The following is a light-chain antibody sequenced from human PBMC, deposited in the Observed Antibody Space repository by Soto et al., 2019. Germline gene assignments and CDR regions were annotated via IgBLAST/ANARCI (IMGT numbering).Light chain of an antibody. CDR1: SSDVGSYNF. CDR2: EVT. J-gene: IGLJ1*01. V-gene: IGLV2-8*01. CDR3: TSYAVSNSHV. Sequence: QSALTQPPCASGSPGQSVTISCTGTSSDVGSYNFVSWYQQYPGKAPKLLIYEVTKRPSGVPDRFSGSKSGNTASLTVSGLQAEDEADYYCTSYAVSNSHVFGTGTKLTV.